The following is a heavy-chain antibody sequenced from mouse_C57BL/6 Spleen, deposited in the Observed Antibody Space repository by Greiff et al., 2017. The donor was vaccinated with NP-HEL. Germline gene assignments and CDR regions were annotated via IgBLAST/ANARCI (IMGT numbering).Heavy chain of an antibody. D-gene: IGHD2-1*01. CDR1: GYTFTDYY. Sequence: EVQLQQSGPELVKPGASVKISCKASGYTFTDYYMNWVKQSHGKSLEWIGDINPNNGGTSYNQKFKGKATLTVDKSSSTAYMELRSLTSEDSAVYYCATHLLWPRYFDVWGTGTTVTVSS. CDR3: ATHLLWPRYFDV. CDR2: INPNNGGT. V-gene: IGHV1-26*01. J-gene: IGHJ1*03.